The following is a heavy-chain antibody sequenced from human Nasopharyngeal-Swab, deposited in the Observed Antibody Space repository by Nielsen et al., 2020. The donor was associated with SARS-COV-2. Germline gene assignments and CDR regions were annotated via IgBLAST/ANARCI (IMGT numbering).Heavy chain of an antibody. J-gene: IGHJ5*02. V-gene: IGHV5-51*01. CDR1: GYSFTSYW. CDR2: IYPGDSDT. Sequence: GEPLKISFKGSGYSFTSYWIGWVRQMPGKGLEWMGIIYPGDSDTRYSPSFEGQVTISADKSISTAYLQWSRLKASDTAMYYCARQRQYCSGGSCYSKWFDPWGQGTLVTVSS. CDR3: ARQRQYCSGGSCYSKWFDP. D-gene: IGHD2-15*01.